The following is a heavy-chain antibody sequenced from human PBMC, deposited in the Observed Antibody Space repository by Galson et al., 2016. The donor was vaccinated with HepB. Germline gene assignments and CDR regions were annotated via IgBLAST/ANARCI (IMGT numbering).Heavy chain of an antibody. CDR3: ARDKSLRTLVGDYDLNV. D-gene: IGHD5-12*01. V-gene: IGHV3-NL1*01. CDR2: IGTDRGNT. Sequence: SLRLSCAASGFDFSIYGMHWVRQAPGKGLEWVSAIGTDRGNTYYVDSVKGRFTISRDNAKNPLFLQMNSLRAGDTAVYYCARDKSLRTLVGDYDLNVWGKGTTVTASS. CDR1: GFDFSIYG. J-gene: IGHJ6*04.